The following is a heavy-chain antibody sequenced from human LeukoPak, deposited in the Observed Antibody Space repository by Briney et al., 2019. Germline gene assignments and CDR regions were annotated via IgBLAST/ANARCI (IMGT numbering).Heavy chain of an antibody. D-gene: IGHD6-13*01. CDR1: GYSFTSYW. V-gene: IGHV5-51*01. J-gene: IGHJ5*02. Sequence: GESLKISCKGSGYSFTSYWIGWVRQMPGKGLEWMGIIYPGDSDTRYSPSFQGQVTISADKSISTAYLQWSSLKASDTAMYYCAKSIAAAGPERNWFDPWGQGTLVTVSS. CDR2: IYPGDSDT. CDR3: AKSIAAAGPERNWFDP.